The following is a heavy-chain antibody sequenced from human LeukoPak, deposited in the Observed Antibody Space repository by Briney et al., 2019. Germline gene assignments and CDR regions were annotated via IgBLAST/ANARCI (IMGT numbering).Heavy chain of an antibody. D-gene: IGHD6-25*01. Sequence: PGGSLRLSCAASGFTYSSYSMNWVRQAPGKGLEWVSSISSSSSYIYYADSVKGRFTISRDNAKNSLYLQMNSLRAEDTAVYYCARDSQRYFDYWGQGTLVTVSS. J-gene: IGHJ4*02. CDR1: GFTYSSYS. CDR2: ISSSSSYI. CDR3: ARDSQRYFDY. V-gene: IGHV3-21*01.